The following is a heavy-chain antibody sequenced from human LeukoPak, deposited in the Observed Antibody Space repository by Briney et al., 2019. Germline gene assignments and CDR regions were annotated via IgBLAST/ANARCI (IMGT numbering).Heavy chain of an antibody. CDR3: ARHAGSAYSNWFDP. V-gene: IGHV4-31*03. J-gene: IGHJ5*02. Sequence: SQTLSLTCTVSGGSISSGGYYWTWLRQHPGKGLEWIGYGSYSGSTYYNPSLKSRVTISVDTSKNQFSLNLSSVTAADTALYYCARHAGSAYSNWFDPWGQGTLVTVSS. D-gene: IGHD5-18*01. CDR2: GSYSGST. CDR1: GGSISSGGYY.